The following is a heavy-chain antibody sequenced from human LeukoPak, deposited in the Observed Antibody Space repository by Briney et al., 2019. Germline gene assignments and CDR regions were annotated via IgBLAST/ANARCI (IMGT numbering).Heavy chain of an antibody. J-gene: IGHJ6*02. CDR2: IYYSGST. CDR1: GGSISSYY. D-gene: IGHD6-13*01. V-gene: IGHV4-59*08. Sequence: SETLSLTCTVSGGSISSYYWSWIRQPPGKGLEWIGYIYYSGSTNYNPSLKSRVTISVDTSKNQFSLKLSSVTAADTAVYYCARLEVNSSSWHYYYGMDVWGQGTTVTVSS. CDR3: ARLEVNSSSWHYYYGMDV.